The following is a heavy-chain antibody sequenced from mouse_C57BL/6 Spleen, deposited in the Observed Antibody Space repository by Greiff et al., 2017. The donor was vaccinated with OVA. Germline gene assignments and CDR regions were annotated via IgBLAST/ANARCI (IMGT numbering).Heavy chain of an antibody. D-gene: IGHD4-1*01. Sequence: DVKLVESGGDLVKPGGSLKLSCAASGFTFSSYGMSWVRQTPDKRLEWVATISSGGSYTYYPDSVKGRFTISRDNAKNTLYLQRSSLKSEDTAMYYCARRLGPDYLDYWGQGTTLTVSS. CDR1: GFTFSSYG. J-gene: IGHJ2*01. CDR3: ARRLGPDYLDY. CDR2: ISSGGSYT. V-gene: IGHV5-6*02.